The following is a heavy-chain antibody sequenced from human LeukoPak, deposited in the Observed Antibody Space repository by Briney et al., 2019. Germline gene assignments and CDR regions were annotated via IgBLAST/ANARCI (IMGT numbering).Heavy chain of an antibody. J-gene: IGHJ4*02. D-gene: IGHD3-9*01. CDR2: ISYDGSNK. V-gene: IGHV3-30-3*01. CDR3: ARDSGLYYDILTGSVFDY. CDR1: GFTFSSYR. Sequence: GGSLRLSCAASGFTFSSYRMSWVRQAPGKGLEWVAVISYDGSNKYYADSVKGRFTISRDNSKNTLYLQMNSLRAEDTAVYYCARDSGLYYDILTGSVFDYWGQGTLVTVSS.